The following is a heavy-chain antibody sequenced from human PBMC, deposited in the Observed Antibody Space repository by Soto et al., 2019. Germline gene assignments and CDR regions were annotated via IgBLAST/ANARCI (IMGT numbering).Heavy chain of an antibody. Sequence: EVQLVESGGGLVQPGGSLRLSCAASGFTFSSYNMNWVRQAPAKGLKWVSYISSSSSTIYYADSVKGRFTISRDNAKNSLYLQMNSLRAEDKAVYYCARAKQWLAGAFDIWGQGTMVTVSS. V-gene: IGHV3-48*01. D-gene: IGHD6-19*01. CDR3: ARAKQWLAGAFDI. J-gene: IGHJ3*02. CDR2: ISSSSSTI. CDR1: GFTFSSYN.